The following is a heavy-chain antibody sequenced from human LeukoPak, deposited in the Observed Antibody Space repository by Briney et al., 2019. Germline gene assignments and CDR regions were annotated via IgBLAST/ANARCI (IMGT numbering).Heavy chain of an antibody. J-gene: IGHJ3*01. CDR3: ARETSEAFDV. V-gene: IGHV3-21*01. CDR2: IGGSSTSI. Sequence: GGSLRLSCAASGFTFSSHSMNWVRQAPGKGLEWVSSIGGSSTSIYYAGSVKGRFTIARDNAKNSLYLQMNSLRAEDTAVYYCARETSEAFDVWGQGTMVTVSS. CDR1: GFTFSSHS.